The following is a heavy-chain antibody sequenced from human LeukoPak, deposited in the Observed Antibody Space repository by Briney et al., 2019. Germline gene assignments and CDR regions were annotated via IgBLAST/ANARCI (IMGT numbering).Heavy chain of an antibody. D-gene: IGHD6-13*01. CDR3: ARVGSSWYAYFDY. Sequence: GSLKLSCAASGFTFSSYWMSWVRQAPGKGLEWVANIKQDGSEKYYVDSVKGRFTISRDNAKNSLYLQMNSLRAEDTAVYYCARVGSSWYAYFDYWGQGTLVTVSS. V-gene: IGHV3-7*01. CDR1: GFTFSSYW. J-gene: IGHJ4*02. CDR2: IKQDGSEK.